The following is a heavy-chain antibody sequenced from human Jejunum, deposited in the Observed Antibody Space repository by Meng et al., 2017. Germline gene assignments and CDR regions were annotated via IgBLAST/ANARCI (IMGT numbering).Heavy chain of an antibody. D-gene: IGHD6-25*01. J-gene: IGHJ4*02. V-gene: IGHV3-30*03. CDR1: GFTFSSYG. Sequence: GESLKISCAASGFTFSSYGMHWVRQTPGKGLEWVAVISYDGSNKYYADSVKGRFTITRDNSKNTLYLQMNSLRAEDTAVYYCTTDVEEQRPQIDYWGQGTLVTVSS. CDR2: ISYDGSNK. CDR3: TTDVEEQRPQIDY.